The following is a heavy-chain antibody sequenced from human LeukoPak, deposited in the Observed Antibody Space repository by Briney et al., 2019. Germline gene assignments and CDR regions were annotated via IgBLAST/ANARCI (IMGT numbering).Heavy chain of an antibody. D-gene: IGHD3-3*02. Sequence: GGSLRLSCAASGFTFGSNAMTWVRQAPGKGLEWVSAITNSGDSKFYADSVKGRFTISRDNSKNTLYLQMNSLRAEDTAVYYCARLGDRISSSCYPRTPIDYWGQGTLVTVSS. CDR3: ARLGDRISSSCYPRTPIDY. CDR2: ITNSGDSK. CDR1: GFTFGSNA. J-gene: IGHJ4*02. V-gene: IGHV3-23*01.